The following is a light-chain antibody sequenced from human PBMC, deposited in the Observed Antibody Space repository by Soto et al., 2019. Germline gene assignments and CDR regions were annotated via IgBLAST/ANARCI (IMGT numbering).Light chain of an antibody. J-gene: IGLJ1*01. CDR2: GAS. CDR1: SSDIGHYDY. Sequence: QSALTQPPSVSGSPGQSITISCTGTSSDIGHYDYVSWYQQHPGKAPKLIIYGASHRPSGVTTRFSASRSAYTASLTISGLQAEDEADDYCSSVTSNYFEVFGRGTKVTVL. V-gene: IGLV2-14*01. CDR3: SSVTSNYFEV.